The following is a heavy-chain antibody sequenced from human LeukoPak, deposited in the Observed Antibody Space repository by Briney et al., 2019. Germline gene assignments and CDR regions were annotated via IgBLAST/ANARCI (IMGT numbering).Heavy chain of an antibody. J-gene: IGHJ4*02. CDR2: INPVGGST. V-gene: IGHV1-46*04. CDR1: GYTFTSYY. CDR3: ARVYSSSSPTDY. Sequence: ASVKVSCKASGYTFTSYYIHWARQAPGQGLEWMGLINPVGGSTSYAQKLQGRVSMTRDTSTNTVYMELSGLRSEDTAVYYCARVYSSSSPTDYWGQGTLVAVSS. D-gene: IGHD6-6*01.